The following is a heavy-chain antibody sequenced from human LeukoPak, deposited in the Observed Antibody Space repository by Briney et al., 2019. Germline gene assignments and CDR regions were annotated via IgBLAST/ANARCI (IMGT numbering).Heavy chain of an antibody. V-gene: IGHV4-34*01. CDR3: ARPHFKHWFDP. Sequence: SETLSLTCAVYGGSFSGYYWSWIRQPPGKGLEWIGEINHSGSTNYNPSLKSRVTISVDTSKNQFSLKLSSVTAADTAVYYCARPHFKHWFDPWGQGTLVTVSS. J-gene: IGHJ5*02. CDR1: GGSFSGYY. CDR2: INHSGST. D-gene: IGHD3-3*02.